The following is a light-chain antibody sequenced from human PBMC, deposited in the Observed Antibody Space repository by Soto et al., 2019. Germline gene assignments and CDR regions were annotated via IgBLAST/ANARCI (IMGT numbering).Light chain of an antibody. V-gene: IGKV3-11*01. CDR2: GVS. CDR3: QQYGSSPLT. Sequence: EIVLTQSPATLSLSPGEGASLSCRASQNISTYLAWYQQRPGQVPRLLIYGVSKRAPAIPPRFSGSGSGTDFTLSVSGLETEDFAVYYCQQYGSSPLTFGGGTKVDIK. J-gene: IGKJ4*01. CDR1: QNISTY.